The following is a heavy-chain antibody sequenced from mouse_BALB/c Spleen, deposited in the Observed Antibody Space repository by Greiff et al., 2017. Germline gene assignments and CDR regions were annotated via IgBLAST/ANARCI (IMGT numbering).Heavy chain of an antibody. Sequence: VQLQQSGAELARPGASVKLSCKASGYTFTSYWMQWVKQRPGQGLEWIGAIYPGDGDTRYTQKFKGKATLTADKSSSTAYMQLSSLASEDSAVYYCAREAADYWGQGTTLTVSS. V-gene: IGHV1-87*01. CDR1: GYTFTSYW. CDR2: IYPGDGDT. D-gene: IGHD3-2*02. J-gene: IGHJ2*01. CDR3: AREAADY.